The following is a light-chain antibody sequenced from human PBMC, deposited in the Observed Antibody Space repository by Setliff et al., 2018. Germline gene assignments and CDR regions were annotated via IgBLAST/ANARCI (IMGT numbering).Light chain of an antibody. V-gene: IGLV2-8*01. CDR2: EVS. CDR3: RSYPGSDTAYV. J-gene: IGLJ1*01. Sequence: QSALAEAPCASGSAGQSVTISCRETSSHVGGSNCVFWYEQHTGKAPTLMIYEVSKRPSGVPDRFSRSKSGNTASLTVYGLPAEDEADYYCRSYPGSDTAYVFGTGTKGTV. CDR1: SSHVGGSNC.